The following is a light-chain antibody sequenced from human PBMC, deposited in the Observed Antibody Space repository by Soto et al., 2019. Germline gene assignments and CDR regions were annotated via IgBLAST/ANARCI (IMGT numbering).Light chain of an antibody. J-gene: IGLJ1*01. Sequence: QSALTQPPSASGSPGQSVTISCTGTSSDVGGYNYVSWYQQHPGKAPKLMIYEVSERPSGVPDRFSGSKSSNTASLTVSGLQAEDEADYYCCSYTSTSTLYVFGTGTKVTVL. V-gene: IGLV2-8*01. CDR1: SSDVGGYNY. CDR3: CSYTSTSTLYV. CDR2: EVS.